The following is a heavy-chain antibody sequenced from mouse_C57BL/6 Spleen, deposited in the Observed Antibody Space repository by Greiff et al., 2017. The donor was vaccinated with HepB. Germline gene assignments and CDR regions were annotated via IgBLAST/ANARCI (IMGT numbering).Heavy chain of an antibody. CDR3: ARPGHHYGNPTAFDV. CDR2: ISSGGSYT. J-gene: IGHJ1*03. CDR1: GFTFSSYG. V-gene: IGHV5-6*01. Sequence: EVQLVESGGDLVKPGGSLKLSCAASGFTFSSYGMSWVRQTPDKRLEWVATISSGGSYTYYPDSVKGRFTISRDNAKNTLYLQMSSLKSEDTAMYYCARPGHHYGNPTAFDVWGTGTTVTVSS. D-gene: IGHD2-1*01.